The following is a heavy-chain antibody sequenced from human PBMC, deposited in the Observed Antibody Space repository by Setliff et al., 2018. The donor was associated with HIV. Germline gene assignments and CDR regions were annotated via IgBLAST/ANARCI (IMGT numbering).Heavy chain of an antibody. Sequence: VASVKVSCKASGYTFTSYGISWVRQAPGQGLEWMGWISAYNGNTNYAQKFRGRVTMTTDTSTSTAYMELSRLRSDDTAVYYCARDLRDGFEEWFSTLDDGMDVWGQGTTVTVSS. CDR3: ARDLRDGFEEWFSTLDDGMDV. CDR1: GYTFTSYG. CDR2: ISAYNGNT. D-gene: IGHD3-3*01. V-gene: IGHV1-18*01. J-gene: IGHJ6*02.